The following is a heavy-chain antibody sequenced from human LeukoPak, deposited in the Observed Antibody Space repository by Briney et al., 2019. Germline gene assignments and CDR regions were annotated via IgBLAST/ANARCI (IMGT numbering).Heavy chain of an antibody. J-gene: IGHJ4*02. CDR3: TTGRLYSGYFYY. Sequence: GGSLRLSCAASGFTFSNAWMSWVRQAPGKGLEWVGRIKSKTDGGTTDYAAPVKGRFTISRDDSKNTLYLQMNSLKTEDTAVYYCTTGRLYSGYFYYWGQGTLVTVSS. D-gene: IGHD2-2*02. CDR2: IKSKTDGGTT. V-gene: IGHV3-15*01. CDR1: GFTFSNAW.